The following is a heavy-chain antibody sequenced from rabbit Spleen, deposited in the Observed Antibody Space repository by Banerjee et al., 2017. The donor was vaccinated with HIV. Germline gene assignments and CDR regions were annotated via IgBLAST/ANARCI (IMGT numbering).Heavy chain of an antibody. CDR1: GFSFSNSDY. J-gene: IGHJ4*01. CDR2: IDGDSRGST. D-gene: IGHD4-1*01. V-gene: IGHV1S40*01. Sequence: QSLEESGGDLVKPGASLTLTCTASGFSFSNSDYMCWVRQAPGKGLEWISCIDGDSRGSTYYASWAKGRFTISKTSSTTVTLQMTSLTVADTATYFCARYVTNIDYSDLWGPGTLVTVS. CDR3: ARYVTNIDYSDL.